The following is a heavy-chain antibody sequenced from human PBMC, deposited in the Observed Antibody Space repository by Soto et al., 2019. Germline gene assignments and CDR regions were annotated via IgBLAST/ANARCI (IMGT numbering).Heavy chain of an antibody. V-gene: IGHV1-18*01. Sequence: GASVKVSCKASGYTFTSYDINWVRQATGQGLEWMGWMNPNSGNTNYAQKLQGRVTMTTDTSTSTVYMELRSLRSDDTAVYYCARDSDFGVVCDYWGQGTLVTVSS. D-gene: IGHD3-3*01. CDR1: GYTFTSYD. J-gene: IGHJ4*02. CDR3: ARDSDFGVVCDY. CDR2: MNPNSGNT.